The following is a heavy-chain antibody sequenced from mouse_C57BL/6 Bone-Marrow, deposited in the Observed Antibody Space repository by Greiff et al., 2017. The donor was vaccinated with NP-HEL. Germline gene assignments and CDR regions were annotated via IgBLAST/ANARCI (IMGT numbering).Heavy chain of an antibody. D-gene: IGHD2-2*01. CDR3: ARNGLEAY. CDR2: IWSGGST. CDR1: GFSLTSYG. V-gene: IGHV2-2*01. J-gene: IGHJ3*01. Sequence: QVQLQQSGPGLVQPSQSLSITCTVSGFSLTSYGVHWVRQSPGKGQEWLGVIWSGGSTDYNAAFISRLSISKDNSKSQVFFKMNSLQADDTAIYYCARNGLEAYWGQGTLVTVSA.